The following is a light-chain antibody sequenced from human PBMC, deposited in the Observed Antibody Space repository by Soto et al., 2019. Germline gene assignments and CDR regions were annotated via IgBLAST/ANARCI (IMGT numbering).Light chain of an antibody. V-gene: IGKV3D-15*01. CDR2: DAS. Sequence: EIVMTQSPATLSVSPGERATLSCRASQTVSSNLAWYQQKPGQAPRLIIYDASTRATGIPARFSGTGSGTDFTPAISSLQSEDFALYYCQQYNYWPRTFGQGTKVDIK. CDR3: QQYNYWPRT. J-gene: IGKJ2*01. CDR1: QTVSSN.